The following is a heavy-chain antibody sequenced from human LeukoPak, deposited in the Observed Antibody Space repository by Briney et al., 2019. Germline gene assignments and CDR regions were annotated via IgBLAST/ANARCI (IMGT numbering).Heavy chain of an antibody. CDR1: GFTFSSYS. J-gene: IGHJ4*02. Sequence: GGSLRLSCAASGFTFSSYSMNWVRQAPGKGLEWVSSISTSSSYVYYADSVKGRFTVSRDNAKNSLYLQMNSLRAEDTAVYYCARAEEQWLSYFDYWGQGTLVTVSS. D-gene: IGHD6-19*01. CDR3: ARAEEQWLSYFDY. CDR2: ISTSSSYV. V-gene: IGHV3-21*04.